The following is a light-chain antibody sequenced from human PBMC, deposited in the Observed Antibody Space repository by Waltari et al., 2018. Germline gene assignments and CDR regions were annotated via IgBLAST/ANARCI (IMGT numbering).Light chain of an antibody. CDR3: MQALQTPRT. V-gene: IGKV2-28*01. CDR2: LGS. CDR1: QSLLHINGYNY. Sequence: DIVMTQSPLSLPVTPGEPASISCRSSQSLLHINGYNYLDWYLQKPGQSPQLLIYLGSNRASGVPDRVSGSGSGTDFTLKISRVEAEDVGVYYCMQALQTPRTFGQGTKVEIK. J-gene: IGKJ1*01.